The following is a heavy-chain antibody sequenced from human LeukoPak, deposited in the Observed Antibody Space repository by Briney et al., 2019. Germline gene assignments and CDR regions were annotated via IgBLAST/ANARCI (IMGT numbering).Heavy chain of an antibody. J-gene: IGHJ4*02. Sequence: PGGSLRLSCAASGFTFSNAWMSWVRQAPGKGLEWVGRIKSKTDGGTTDYAAPVKGRFTISRDDSKNTLYLQMNSLKTEDTAVYYCTTVRGYSGYDSDYWGQGTLVTVSS. D-gene: IGHD5-12*01. CDR2: IKSKTDGGTT. CDR1: GFTFSNAW. V-gene: IGHV3-15*01. CDR3: TTVRGYSGYDSDY.